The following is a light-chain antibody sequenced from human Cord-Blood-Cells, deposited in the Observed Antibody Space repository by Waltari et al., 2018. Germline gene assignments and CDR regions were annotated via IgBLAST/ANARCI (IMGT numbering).Light chain of an antibody. J-gene: IGKJ2*01. CDR3: QQYYSTPYT. V-gene: IGKV4-1*01. Sequence: DIVMTQSPDSLAVSLGERATNNCKSSPSVLYSSNNKNYLAWYQQKPGQPTKLLIYWASTRESGVPDRFSGSGSGTDFTLTISSLQAEDVAVYYCQQYYSTPYTFGQGTKLEIK. CDR1: PSVLYSSNNKNY. CDR2: WAS.